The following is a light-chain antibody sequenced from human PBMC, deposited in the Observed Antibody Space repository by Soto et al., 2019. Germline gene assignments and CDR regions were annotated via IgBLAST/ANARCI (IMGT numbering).Light chain of an antibody. V-gene: IGKV1-5*03. Sequence: DIQMTQSPSTLSAFVGDRVTITCRASQNIDSWLAWYQHKPGKAPQVLIRAASILQSGVPSRFGGSGSGTDFTLTINSLQPDDFATYYCQQYDGYPLTFGGGTKVEIK. J-gene: IGKJ4*01. CDR2: AAS. CDR1: QNIDSW. CDR3: QQYDGYPLT.